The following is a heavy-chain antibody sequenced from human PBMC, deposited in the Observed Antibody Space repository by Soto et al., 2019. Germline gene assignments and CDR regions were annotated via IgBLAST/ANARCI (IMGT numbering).Heavy chain of an antibody. J-gene: IGHJ4*02. CDR3: ARDRDTAMVYYFDY. CDR1: GFTFSSYG. D-gene: IGHD5-18*01. CDR2: IWYDGSNK. V-gene: IGHV3-33*01. Sequence: GGSLRLSCAASGFTFSSYGMHWVRQAPGKGLEWVAVIWYDGSNKYYADSVKGRFTISRDNSKNTLYLQMNSLRAEDTAVYYCARDRDTAMVYYFDYWGQGTLVTVSS.